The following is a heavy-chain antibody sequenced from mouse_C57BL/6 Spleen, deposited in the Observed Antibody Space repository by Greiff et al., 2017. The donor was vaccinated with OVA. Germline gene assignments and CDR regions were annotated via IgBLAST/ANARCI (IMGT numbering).Heavy chain of an antibody. CDR1: GYAFSSSW. Sequence: VKPGASVKISCKASGYAFSSSWMNWVKQRPGKGLEWIGRIYPGDGDTNYNGKFKGKATLTADKSSSTAYMQLSSLTSEDSAVYFCEATMVTTGYYFDYWGQGTTLTVSS. J-gene: IGHJ2*01. CDR3: EATMVTTGYYFDY. V-gene: IGHV1-82*01. D-gene: IGHD2-2*01. CDR2: IYPGDGDT.